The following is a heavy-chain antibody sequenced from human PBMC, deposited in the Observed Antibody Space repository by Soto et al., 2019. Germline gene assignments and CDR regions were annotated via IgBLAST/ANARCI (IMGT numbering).Heavy chain of an antibody. Sequence: GASVKVSCKASGYTFTGYYMHWVRQAPGQGLEWMGWINPNSGGTNYAQKFQGWVTMTRDTSISTAYMELSRLRSDDTAVYYCARTRGVGATVDYYYGMDVWGQGTTVTVSS. D-gene: IGHD1-26*01. CDR3: ARTRGVGATVDYYYGMDV. CDR2: INPNSGGT. V-gene: IGHV1-2*04. J-gene: IGHJ6*02. CDR1: GYTFTGYY.